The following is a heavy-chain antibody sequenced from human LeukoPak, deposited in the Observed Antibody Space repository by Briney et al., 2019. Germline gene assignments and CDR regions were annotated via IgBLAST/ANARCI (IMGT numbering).Heavy chain of an antibody. CDR1: GFTFSSSA. CDR3: ARDGPQQVDWLVGYFDY. CDR2: ISGSADST. V-gene: IGHV3-23*01. D-gene: IGHD3-9*01. Sequence: GGSLRLSCAASGFTFSSSAMSWVRQAPGKGLEWASSISGSADSTYYADSVKGRFTISRDNSKNTLYLQMNSLRAEDTALYYCARDGPQQVDWLVGYFDYWGQGTLVTVSS. J-gene: IGHJ4*02.